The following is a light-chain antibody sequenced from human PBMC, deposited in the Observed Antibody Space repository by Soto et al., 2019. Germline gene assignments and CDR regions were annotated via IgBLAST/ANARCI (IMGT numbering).Light chain of an antibody. Sequence: QSALTQPASVSGSPGQSITISCTGTSGDVGGYNSVSWFQQHPGKAPQLIIYEVSNRPSGVSNRFSGSKSGNTASLTISGLQAEDETDYYCSSYTSTRAWVFGGGTQLTVL. CDR1: SGDVGGYNS. CDR2: EVS. V-gene: IGLV2-14*01. J-gene: IGLJ7*01. CDR3: SSYTSTRAWV.